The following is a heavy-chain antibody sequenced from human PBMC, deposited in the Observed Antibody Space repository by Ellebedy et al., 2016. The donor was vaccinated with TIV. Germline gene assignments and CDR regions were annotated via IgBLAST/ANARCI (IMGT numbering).Heavy chain of an antibody. D-gene: IGHD2-15*01. CDR1: GYTFTSYD. Sequence: ASVKVSXXASGYTFTSYDINWVRQATGQGLEWMGWMNPNSGNTGYAQKFQGRVTMTRDTSITTVYMELSRLTSDDTAVYFCARPLGEGGDYWGQGTLVTVSS. CDR3: ARPLGEGGDY. CDR2: MNPNSGNT. V-gene: IGHV1-8*01. J-gene: IGHJ4*02.